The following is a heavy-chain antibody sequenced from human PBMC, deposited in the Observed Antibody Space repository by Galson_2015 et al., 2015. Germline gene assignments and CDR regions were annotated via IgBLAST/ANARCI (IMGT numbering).Heavy chain of an antibody. CDR2: IYHSGST. J-gene: IGHJ6*02. D-gene: IGHD1-1*01. CDR3: ASSWKIGRPYYYYGMDV. V-gene: IGHV4-4*02. CDR1: GGSISSSNW. Sequence: LSLTCAVSGGSISSSNWWSWVRQPPGKGLEWIGEIYHSGSTNYNPSLKGRVTISVDKSKNQFSLKLSSVTAADTAVYYCASSWKIGRPYYYYGMDVWGQGTTVTVSS.